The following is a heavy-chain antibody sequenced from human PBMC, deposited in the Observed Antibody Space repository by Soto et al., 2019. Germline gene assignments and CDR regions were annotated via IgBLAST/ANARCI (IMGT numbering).Heavy chain of an antibody. V-gene: IGHV2-5*02. CDR3: TQSLAARPVLGAYDV. CDR2: IYWDDDK. D-gene: IGHD6-6*01. Sequence: QITLKESGPTLVKPTQTLTLTCTFSGLSLSTPGVGVGWIRQPPGKALEWLAVIYWDDDKRYSPSLKSRLTISKDTSKNQVVLTMTNIDPVDTATYYCTQSLAARPVLGAYDVWGQGTMVTVSS. J-gene: IGHJ3*01. CDR1: GLSLSTPGVG.